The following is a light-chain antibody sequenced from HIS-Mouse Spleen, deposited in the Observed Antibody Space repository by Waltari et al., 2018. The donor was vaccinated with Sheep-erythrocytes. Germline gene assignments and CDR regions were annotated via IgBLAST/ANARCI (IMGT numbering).Light chain of an antibody. CDR3: AAWDDSLNGYV. V-gene: IGLV1-44*01. CDR1: SSNIGSNT. Sequence: QSVLTQPPSASGTPGQRVTISCSGSSSNIGSNTVNWYQQLPGPAPKLLIYSNNRRPSGVPDLFSGSKSGPSASRAISGLQSEDEADYYCAAWDDSLNGYVFGTGTKVTVL. CDR2: SNN. J-gene: IGLJ1*01.